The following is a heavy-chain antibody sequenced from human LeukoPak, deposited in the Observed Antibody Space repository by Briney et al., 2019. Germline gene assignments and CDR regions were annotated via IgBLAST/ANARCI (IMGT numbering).Heavy chain of an antibody. CDR1: GFTFSSYE. CDR3: ALRLLGEYDYFDY. V-gene: IGHV3-48*03. J-gene: IGHJ4*02. Sequence: PGGPLRLSCAASGFTFSSYEMNWARQAPGKGLEWVSYNSSSGSTTYYADSVKGRFTISRDNAKNSLFLQMNGLRAEDTAVYYCALRLLGEYDYFDYWGQGTLVTVSS. D-gene: IGHD2/OR15-2a*01. CDR2: NSSSGSTT.